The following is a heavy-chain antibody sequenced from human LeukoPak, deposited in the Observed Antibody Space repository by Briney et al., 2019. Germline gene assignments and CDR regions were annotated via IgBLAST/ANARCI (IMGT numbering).Heavy chain of an antibody. V-gene: IGHV1-24*01. D-gene: IGHD2-15*01. Sequence: ASVQISCKVSGYTLTELSMHWVRQAPGKGLEWMGGFDPEDGETIYSQKFQGRVTMTEDTSTDTAYMELSSLRSEDTAVYYRATDILGYCSGGSCPDYWGQGTLVTVSS. CDR3: ATDILGYCSGGSCPDY. CDR1: GYTLTELS. CDR2: FDPEDGET. J-gene: IGHJ4*02.